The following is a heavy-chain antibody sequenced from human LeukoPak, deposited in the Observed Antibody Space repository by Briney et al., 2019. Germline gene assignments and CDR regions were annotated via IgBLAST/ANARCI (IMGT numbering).Heavy chain of an antibody. CDR2: IYTSGST. D-gene: IGHD1-26*01. CDR1: GGSISSGSDY. V-gene: IGHV4-61*02. CDR3: ARESLGPPYYFDY. Sequence: SQTLSLTCNVSGGSISSGSDYWSWIQQPAGKGLEWIGRIYTSGSTNYNPSLKSRVTISVDTSKNQFSLKLTSVTAADTAVYYCARESLGPPYYFDYWGQGTLVTVSS. J-gene: IGHJ4*02.